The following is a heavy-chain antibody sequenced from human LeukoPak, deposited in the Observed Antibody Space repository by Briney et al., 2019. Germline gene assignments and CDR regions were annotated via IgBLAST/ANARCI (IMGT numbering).Heavy chain of an antibody. V-gene: IGHV1-24*01. Sequence: ASVTVSCKVSGYTLTELSMHWVRQAPGKGLEWMGGFDPEDGETIYAQKFQGRVTMTRDTSTSTVYMELSSLRSEGTAVYYCARAPPYSSGWYGYWGQGTLVTVSS. CDR3: ARAPPYSSGWYGY. CDR1: GYTLTELS. J-gene: IGHJ4*02. D-gene: IGHD6-19*01. CDR2: FDPEDGET.